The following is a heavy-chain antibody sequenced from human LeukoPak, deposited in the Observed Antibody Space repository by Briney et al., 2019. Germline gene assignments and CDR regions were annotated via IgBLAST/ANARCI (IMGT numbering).Heavy chain of an antibody. CDR3: ARDGYSSSWYGAFDI. CDR2: IYYSGST. D-gene: IGHD6-13*01. CDR1: GGSISSSSYY. J-gene: IGHJ3*02. V-gene: IGHV4-39*07. Sequence: SETLSLTCTVSGGSISSSSYYWGWIRQPPGKGLEWIGSIYYSGSTYYNPSLKSRVTISVDTSRNQFSLKLSSVTAADTAVYYCARDGYSSSWYGAFDIWGQGTMVTVSS.